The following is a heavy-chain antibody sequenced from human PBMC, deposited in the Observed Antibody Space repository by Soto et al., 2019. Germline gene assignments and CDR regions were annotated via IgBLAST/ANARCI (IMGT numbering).Heavy chain of an antibody. CDR1: GFTFSSYT. D-gene: IGHD3-9*01. CDR2: ITSGSDYI. V-gene: IGHV3-21*01. Sequence: EVQLVESGGGLVNSGGSLRLSCAASGFTFSSYTMNWVRQAPGKGLEWVAFITSGSDYIYYADSVKGRFTISRDDANNSLFLQMSSLRPEDTAVYYCTREHVVTIFRRGQRGSFDNWSQGTLVTVSS. J-gene: IGHJ4*02. CDR3: TREHVVTIFRRGQRGSFDN.